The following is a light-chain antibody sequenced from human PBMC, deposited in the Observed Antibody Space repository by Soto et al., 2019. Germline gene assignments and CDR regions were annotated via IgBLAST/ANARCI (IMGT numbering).Light chain of an antibody. J-gene: IGKJ5*01. V-gene: IGKV3-20*01. Sequence: EIVLTHAPCTLSLSPGEIATLSCSASQSVSSSYLAWYQQKPGQAPRLLIYGASSRATGVPDRFSGSGSGTDFTLTISSLQPEDFATYYCQQSYSTPITFGQGTRLEIK. CDR1: QSVSSSY. CDR2: GAS. CDR3: QQSYSTPIT.